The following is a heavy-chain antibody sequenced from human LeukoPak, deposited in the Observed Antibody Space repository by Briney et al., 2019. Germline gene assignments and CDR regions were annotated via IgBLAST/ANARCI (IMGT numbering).Heavy chain of an antibody. V-gene: IGHV3-64*04. CDR3: ARDVSLVEGPAFDY. J-gene: IGHJ4*02. CDR2: ISSNGGNR. Sequence: RGSLTLACSAAGFTSSSYASECARQAPGKGLEYVSAISSNGGNRYYANSVRGRFTISRDHSKNTLYLQMNGLRAEDRVVYYCARDVSLVEGPAFDYWGQGTLVTVSS. D-gene: IGHD2-15*01. CDR1: GFTSSSYA.